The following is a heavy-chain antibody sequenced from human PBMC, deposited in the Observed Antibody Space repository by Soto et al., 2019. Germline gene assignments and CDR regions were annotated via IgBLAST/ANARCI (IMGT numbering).Heavy chain of an antibody. CDR2: ISYDGSNK. CDR3: ARDRREVRWPVFDY. J-gene: IGHJ4*02. D-gene: IGHD2-15*01. V-gene: IGHV3-30-3*01. CDR1: DLTFSSYA. Sequence: GGSLRPSFAASDLTFSSYAMHWVGQAPGKGLEWVAVISYDGSNKYYADSVKGRFTLSRDNSKNTLYLQLNSLRAEDTAVYYCARDRREVRWPVFDYWGQGTLVTVSS.